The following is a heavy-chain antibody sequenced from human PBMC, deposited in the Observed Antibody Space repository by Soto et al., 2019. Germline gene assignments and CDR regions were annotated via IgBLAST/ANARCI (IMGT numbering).Heavy chain of an antibody. Sequence: SETLSLTCAVSGASISSGNWWSWVRQSPGKGLEWIGEIYHSGSTNHNPSLKSRVIISVDKSRNQFSLKLSSVTAADMAVYFCASHRGNTFGPYDDWGQGTQVTVSS. CDR1: GASISSGNW. J-gene: IGHJ4*01. D-gene: IGHD3-16*01. V-gene: IGHV4-4*02. CDR2: IYHSGST. CDR3: ASHRGNTFGPYDD.